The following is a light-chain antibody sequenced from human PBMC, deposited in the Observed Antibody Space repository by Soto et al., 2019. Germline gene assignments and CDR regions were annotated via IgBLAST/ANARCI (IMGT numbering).Light chain of an antibody. CDR1: QSISSW. CDR3: QKYNRYWT. CDR2: KAS. J-gene: IGKJ1*01. V-gene: IGKV1-5*03. Sequence: DIQMTQSPSTLSASVGDRVTITCRASQSISSWLAWYQQKPGQAPKLLIYKASSLESGVPSRFSGSGSGTAFTLTISSLQPDDFATYYCQKYNRYWTFGQGTKVEIK.